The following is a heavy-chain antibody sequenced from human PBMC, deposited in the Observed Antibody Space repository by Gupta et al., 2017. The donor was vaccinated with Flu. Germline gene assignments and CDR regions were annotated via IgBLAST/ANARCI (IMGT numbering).Heavy chain of an antibody. Sequence: EVQLLESVGALVQPGGSLRLSCDASGFTFGHYVMRWIRQPPGKGLEWVSGINGDSSVAYYADSVRGRFTISRDNSKNTLSLQLNGLRADDTAIYCCAKKGTAKYALSGLYYFDFWGQGTLVTVPS. V-gene: IGHV3-23*01. J-gene: IGHJ4*02. CDR1: GFTFGHYV. CDR2: INGDSSVA. D-gene: IGHD2-2*01. CDR3: AKKGTAKYALSGLYYFDF.